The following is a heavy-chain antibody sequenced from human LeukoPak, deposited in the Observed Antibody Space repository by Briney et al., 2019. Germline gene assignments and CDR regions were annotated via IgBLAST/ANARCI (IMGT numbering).Heavy chain of an antibody. CDR1: GGSISSGDYY. CDR3: AREGGYSSGWPFDY. V-gene: IGHV4-30-4*08. D-gene: IGHD6-19*01. CDR2: IYYSGST. J-gene: IGHJ4*02. Sequence: SQTLSLTCTVSGGSISSGDYYWSWIRQPPGKGLEWIGYIYYSGSTYYNPSLKSRVTISVDTSKNQFSLKLSSVTAADTAVYYCAREGGYSSGWPFDYWGQGTLVTVSS.